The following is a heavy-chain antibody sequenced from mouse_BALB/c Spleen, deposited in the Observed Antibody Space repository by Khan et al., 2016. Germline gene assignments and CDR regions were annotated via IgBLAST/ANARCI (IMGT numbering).Heavy chain of an antibody. J-gene: IGHJ2*01. Sequence: EVQLQESGPGLVKPSQSLSLTCTVTGYSITSGYGWNWIRQFPGNKLEWMGYISYSGSTNYNPSLKSRISITRDTPKNQFLLQFNAVTTEDTATYYCARTARIKYWGQGTTLTVSS. CDR3: ARTARIKY. CDR2: ISYSGST. D-gene: IGHD1-2*01. CDR1: GYSITSGYG. V-gene: IGHV3-2*02.